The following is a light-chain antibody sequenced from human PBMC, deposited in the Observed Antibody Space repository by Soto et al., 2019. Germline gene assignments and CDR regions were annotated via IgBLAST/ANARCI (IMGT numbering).Light chain of an antibody. CDR3: HQYDSSPLS. V-gene: IGKV3-20*01. CDR2: GAS. CDR1: QSVSSSY. J-gene: IGKJ4*01. Sequence: EIVLTQSPGTLSLSPGERATLSCRASQSVSSSYLAWYQQKPSQAPRLLIYGASSRATGIPDRFSGSGSGTDFTRTISRLEPEDFAVYYCHQYDSSPLSFGGGTKVEIK.